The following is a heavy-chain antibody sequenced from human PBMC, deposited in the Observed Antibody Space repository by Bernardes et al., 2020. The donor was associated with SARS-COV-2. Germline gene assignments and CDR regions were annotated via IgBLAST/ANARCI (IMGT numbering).Heavy chain of an antibody. Sequence: GGSLRLSCAASGFTFSTFGMTGVRQAPGKGLEWVANINQDGSETFYVDSVKGRFTISRDNAKNSLFMEMNTLRAEDTAVYYCARIYSTSSFDFDYWGQGTLVTVSS. D-gene: IGHD6-6*01. CDR1: GFTFSTFG. J-gene: IGHJ4*02. CDR3: ARIYSTSSFDFDY. V-gene: IGHV3-7*01. CDR2: INQDGSET.